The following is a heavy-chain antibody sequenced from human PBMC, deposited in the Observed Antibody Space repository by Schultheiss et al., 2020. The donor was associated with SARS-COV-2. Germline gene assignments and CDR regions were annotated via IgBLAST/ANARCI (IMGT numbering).Heavy chain of an antibody. CDR3: ARVSSSSGWYGVFDY. CDR1: GGSIRSYY. CDR2: INHSGST. Sequence: SETLSLTCTVSGGSIRSYYWSWIRQPPGKGLEWIGEINHSGSTNYNPSLKSRVTISVDTSKNQFSLKLSSVTAADTAVYYCARVSSSSGWYGVFDYWGQGTLVTVS. J-gene: IGHJ4*02. D-gene: IGHD6-19*01. V-gene: IGHV4-34*01.